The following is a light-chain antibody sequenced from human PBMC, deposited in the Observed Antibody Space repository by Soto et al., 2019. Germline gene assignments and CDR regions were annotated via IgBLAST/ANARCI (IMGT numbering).Light chain of an antibody. V-gene: IGLV1-47*01. J-gene: IGLJ2*01. CDR2: MNN. Sequence: QCVLTQPPSASGTPGQRVTISCSGSTSNIGSNYVYWYQQLPGTAPKLLIYMNNQRPSGVPDRFSGSKSGTSASLAISGLRSEDEADYYCAAWDDSLSGRVFGGGTKLTVL. CDR1: TSNIGSNY. CDR3: AAWDDSLSGRV.